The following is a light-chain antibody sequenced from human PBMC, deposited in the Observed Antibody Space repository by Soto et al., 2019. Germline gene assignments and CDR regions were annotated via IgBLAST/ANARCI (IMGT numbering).Light chain of an antibody. CDR2: AAS. V-gene: IGKV1-39*01. Sequence: DIQMTESPSSPSASLGDRVTITCRASQSISSYLNWHQQKPGKAPKLLIYAASSLQSGVPSRFSGSGAGTYFTLTISSLQPEDVATYYYQQSYSTLTFGGGTKVDIK. J-gene: IGKJ4*01. CDR3: QQSYSTLT. CDR1: QSISSY.